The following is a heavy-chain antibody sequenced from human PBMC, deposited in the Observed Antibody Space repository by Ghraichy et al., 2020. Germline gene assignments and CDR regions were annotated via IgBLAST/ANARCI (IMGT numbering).Heavy chain of an antibody. CDR1: GFTFSSYS. J-gene: IGHJ6*02. CDR2: ISSSSSYI. Sequence: GESLNISCAASGFTFSSYSMNWVHQAPGKGLEWVSSISSSSSYIYYADSVKGRFTISRDNAKNSLYLQMNSLRAEDTAVYYCARDLDSNPPYYYYYGMDVWGQGTTVTVSS. D-gene: IGHD4-11*01. CDR3: ARDLDSNPPYYYYYGMDV. V-gene: IGHV3-21*01.